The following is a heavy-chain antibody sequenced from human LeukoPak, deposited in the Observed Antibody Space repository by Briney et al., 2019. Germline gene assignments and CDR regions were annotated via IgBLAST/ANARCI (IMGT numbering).Heavy chain of an antibody. J-gene: IGHJ4*02. CDR1: GFTFSTYG. V-gene: IGHV3-30*18. Sequence: PGGSLRLSCEASGFTFSTYGIHWVRQAPGKGLEWVAFISYDGSNKYYAGSVKGRFTISRDNSKNTLYLQMSSLRAEDTAVYHCAKGRYCTGGICYPEFDYWGQGTLVSVSS. CDR3: AKGRYCTGGICYPEFDY. CDR2: ISYDGSNK. D-gene: IGHD2-8*02.